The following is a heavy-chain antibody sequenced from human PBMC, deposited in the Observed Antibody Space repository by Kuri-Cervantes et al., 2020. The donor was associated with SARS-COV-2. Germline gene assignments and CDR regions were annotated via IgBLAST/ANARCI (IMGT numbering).Heavy chain of an antibody. V-gene: IGHV1-46*01. J-gene: IGHJ4*02. CDR1: GYTLTELS. CDR2: IDPSGGST. D-gene: IGHD5-12*01. CDR3: TRGLQWLRLVFEH. Sequence: ASVKVSCKVSGYTLTELSMHWVRQAPGKGLEWMGIIDPSGGSTDYPQKFRGRVTLTRDTSTRTVYMELSSLRSEDTAVYYCTRGLQWLRLVFEHWGQGTLVTVSS.